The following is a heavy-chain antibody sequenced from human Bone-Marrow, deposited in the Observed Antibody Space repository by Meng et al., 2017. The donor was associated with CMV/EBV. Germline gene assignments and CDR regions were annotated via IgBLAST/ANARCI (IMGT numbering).Heavy chain of an antibody. Sequence: SETLSLTCLVSGCSIRGYYWSWIRQSPGKGLEWIGDVLYGGNTNHNPSLKSRVSISADTSKKQVSLKLTSVSAADTAVYFCARGISSGNMFDPWGQGTLVTVSS. CDR2: VLYGGNT. J-gene: IGHJ5*02. CDR1: GCSIRGYY. CDR3: ARGISSGNMFDP. V-gene: IGHV4-59*01. D-gene: IGHD6-19*01.